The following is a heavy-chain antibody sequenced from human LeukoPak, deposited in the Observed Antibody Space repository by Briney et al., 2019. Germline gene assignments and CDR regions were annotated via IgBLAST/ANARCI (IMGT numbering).Heavy chain of an antibody. CDR3: ARGRFHSGSYYLDY. Sequence: SGTLSLTCAVYGGSFSGYYWSWIRQPPGKGLEWIGEINHSGSTNYNPSLKSRVTISVDTSKNQFSLKLSSVTAADTAVYYCARGRFHSGSYYLDYWGQGTLVTVSS. V-gene: IGHV4-34*01. CDR1: GGSFSGYY. J-gene: IGHJ4*02. D-gene: IGHD3-10*01. CDR2: INHSGST.